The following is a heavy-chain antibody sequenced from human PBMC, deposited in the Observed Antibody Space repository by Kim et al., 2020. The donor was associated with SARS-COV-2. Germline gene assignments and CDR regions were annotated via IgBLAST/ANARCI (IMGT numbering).Heavy chain of an antibody. CDR2: ISYDGSNK. CDR1: GFTFSSYA. D-gene: IGHD3-9*01. Sequence: GGSLRLSCAASGFTFSSYAMHWVRQAPGKGLEWVAVISYDGSNKYYADSVKGRFTISRDNSKNTLYLQMNSLRAEDTAVYYCASPHYDILTGYYNVISPHAFDIWGQGTMVTVSS. J-gene: IGHJ3*02. V-gene: IGHV3-30*04. CDR3: ASPHYDILTGYYNVISPHAFDI.